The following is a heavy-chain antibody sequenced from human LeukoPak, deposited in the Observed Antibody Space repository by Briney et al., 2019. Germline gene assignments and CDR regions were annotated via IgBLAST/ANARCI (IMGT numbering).Heavy chain of an antibody. CDR2: ISTYNGNT. D-gene: IGHD4-17*01. Sequence: ASVKVSCKASGYTFTNHGISWVRQAPGQGLEWMGWISTYNGNTNYAQKLQGRVTMTTDPSTSTAYMELRSLRSDDTAVYYCARSGGWAYGDYDGFIAFDIWGQGTMVTVSS. CDR3: ARSGGWAYGDYDGFIAFDI. J-gene: IGHJ3*02. CDR1: GYTFTNHG. V-gene: IGHV1-18*01.